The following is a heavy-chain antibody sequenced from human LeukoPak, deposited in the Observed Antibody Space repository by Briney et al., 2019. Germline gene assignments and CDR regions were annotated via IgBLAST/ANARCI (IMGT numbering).Heavy chain of an antibody. V-gene: IGHV3-21*04. CDR2: ISSSSSYI. CDR3: ANEVEGDY. CDR1: GFTFSSYS. Sequence: AGGSLRLSCAASGFTFSSYSMNWVRQAPGKGLEWVSSISSSSSYIYYADSVKGRFTVSRDNSKNTLYLQMNSLRAEDTAVYYCANEVEGDYWGQGTLVTVSS. D-gene: IGHD1-1*01. J-gene: IGHJ4*02.